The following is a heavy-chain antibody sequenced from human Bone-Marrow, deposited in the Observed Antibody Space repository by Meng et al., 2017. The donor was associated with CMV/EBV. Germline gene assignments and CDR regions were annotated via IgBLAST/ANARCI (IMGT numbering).Heavy chain of an antibody. CDR3: ARALIRGVRIDY. CDR2: INPNSGGT. Sequence: ASVKVSCKASGYTFTGYYMHWVRRAPGQGLEWMGWINPNSGGTNYAQKFQGRATMTRDTSISTAYMELSRLRSDDTAVYFCARALIRGVRIDYWGQGTLVTVSS. J-gene: IGHJ4*02. CDR1: GYTFTGYY. D-gene: IGHD3-10*01. V-gene: IGHV1-2*02.